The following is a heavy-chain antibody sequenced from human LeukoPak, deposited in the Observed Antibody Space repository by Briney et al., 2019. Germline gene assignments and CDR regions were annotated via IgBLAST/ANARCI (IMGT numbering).Heavy chain of an antibody. CDR1: GFTFSSYS. D-gene: IGHD6-13*01. J-gene: IGHJ5*02. V-gene: IGHV3-21*01. CDR2: ISSSSSYI. CDR3: ARGVRGLYSSSWANWFDP. Sequence: GGSLRLSCAASGFTFSSYSMNWVRQAPGKGLEWVSSISSSSSYIYYADSVKGRFTISRDNAKNSLYLQMNSLRAEDTAVYYRARGVRGLYSSSWANWFDPWGQGTLVTVSS.